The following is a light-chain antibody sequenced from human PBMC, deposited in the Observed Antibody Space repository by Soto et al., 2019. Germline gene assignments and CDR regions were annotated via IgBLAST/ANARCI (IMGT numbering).Light chain of an antibody. CDR3: NSYTSSSTDV. CDR1: SSDVGGYNY. V-gene: IGLV2-14*03. Sequence: QSALTQPASVSGSPGQSITISCTGTSSDVGGYNYVSWYQQHPGKAPKLIISDVSNRPSGVSNRFSGSKSGNTASLTISGFQSEDEADYYCNSYTSSSTDVF. CDR2: DVS. J-gene: IGLJ1*01.